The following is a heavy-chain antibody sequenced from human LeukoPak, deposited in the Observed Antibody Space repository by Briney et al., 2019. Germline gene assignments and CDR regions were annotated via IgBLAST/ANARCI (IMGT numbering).Heavy chain of an antibody. CDR1: GFTVSSNY. J-gene: IGHJ6*03. CDR3: ARELYTRDGYNSYMDV. CDR2: IYSGGTT. V-gene: IGHV3-53*01. Sequence: GGSLRLSCAASGFTVSSNYINWVRQAPGRGLEWVSLIYSGGTTYYADSVKGRFTISRDNAKNSLYLQMNSLRAEDTAVYYCARELYTRDGYNSYMDVWGRGTTVTVSS. D-gene: IGHD5-24*01.